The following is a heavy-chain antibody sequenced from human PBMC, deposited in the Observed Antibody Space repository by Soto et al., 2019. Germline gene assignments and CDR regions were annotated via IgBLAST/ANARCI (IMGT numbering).Heavy chain of an antibody. V-gene: IGHV1-69*02. CDR1: GGTFSSYT. Sequence: QVQLVQSGAAVKKPGSSVKVSCKASGGTFSSYTISWVRQAPGQGLEWMGRIIPILGIANYAQKFQGRVTITADKSTSTAYMEISSLRSEDTAGYYCERGVGWGSYTYRWFDPWGQGTLVTVSS. D-gene: IGHD3-16*01. CDR3: ERGVGWGSYTYRWFDP. J-gene: IGHJ5*02. CDR2: IIPILGIA.